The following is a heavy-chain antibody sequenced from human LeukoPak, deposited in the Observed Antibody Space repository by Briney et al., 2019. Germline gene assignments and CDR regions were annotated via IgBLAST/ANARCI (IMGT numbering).Heavy chain of an antibody. D-gene: IGHD5-18*01. CDR3: ARDYIRGYSYGYLDEAVDY. J-gene: IGHJ4*02. CDR1: GFTFSSYG. V-gene: IGHV3-23*01. CDR2: ISGSGGST. Sequence: PGGSLRLSCAASGFTFSSYGMSWVRQAPGKGLEWVSAISGSGGSTYYADSVKGRFTISRDNAKNSLYLQMNSLRAEDTAVYYCARDYIRGYSYGYLDEAVDYWGQGTLVTVSS.